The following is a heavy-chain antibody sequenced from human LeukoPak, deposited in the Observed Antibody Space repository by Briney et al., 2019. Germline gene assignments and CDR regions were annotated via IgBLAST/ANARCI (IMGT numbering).Heavy chain of an antibody. CDR3: ARAVGYCSGGSCYYYFDY. Sequence: GGSLRLSCAASGFTFSDNYMSWIRQAPGKGLEWVSYISSSGSTIYYADSVKGRFTISRDNAKNSLYLQMNSLRAEDTAVYYCARAVGYCSGGSCYYYFDYWGQGTLVTVSS. D-gene: IGHD2-15*01. J-gene: IGHJ4*02. V-gene: IGHV3-11*01. CDR2: ISSSGSTI. CDR1: GFTFSDNY.